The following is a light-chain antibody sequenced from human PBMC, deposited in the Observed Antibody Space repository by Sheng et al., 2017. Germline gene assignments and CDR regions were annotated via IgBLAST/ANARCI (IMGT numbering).Light chain of an antibody. V-gene: IGKV1-33*01. CDR2: DAS. Sequence: DIQMTQSPSSLSASVGDRVTITCQASQDISNYLNWYQQKPGKAPKLLIYDASNLETGVPSRFSGSGSGTDFTFTISSLQPEDIATYYCQQYDNLPYTFGQGTKXEI. CDR3: QQYDNLPYT. CDR1: QDISNY. J-gene: IGKJ2*01.